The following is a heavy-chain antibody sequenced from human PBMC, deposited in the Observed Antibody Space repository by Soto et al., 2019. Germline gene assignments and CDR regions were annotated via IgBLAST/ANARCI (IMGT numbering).Heavy chain of an antibody. Sequence: SETLSLTCAVYGGSFSGYYWSWIRQPPGKGLEWIGEINHSGSTNYNPSLKSRVTISVDTSKNQFSLKLSSVTAADTAVYYCARGPRQQLVRRWFDPWGQGTLVTVSS. V-gene: IGHV4-34*01. CDR1: GGSFSGYY. J-gene: IGHJ5*02. CDR3: ARGPRQQLVRRWFDP. D-gene: IGHD6-13*01. CDR2: INHSGST.